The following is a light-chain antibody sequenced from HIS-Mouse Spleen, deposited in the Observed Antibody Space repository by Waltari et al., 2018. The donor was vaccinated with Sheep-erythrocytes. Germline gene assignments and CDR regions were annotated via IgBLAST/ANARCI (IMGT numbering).Light chain of an antibody. CDR1: SSDVGSYNL. J-gene: IGLJ3*02. CDR2: EGS. V-gene: IGLV2-23*01. Sequence: QSALTQPASVSGSPGQSITISCTGTSSDVGSYNLVSWYQQHPGKAPKLMIYEGSKRPSGVSKRFSGSKSVNTASLTISGLQAQDEADYYCCSYAGSSTPWVFGGGTKLTVL. CDR3: CSYAGSSTPWV.